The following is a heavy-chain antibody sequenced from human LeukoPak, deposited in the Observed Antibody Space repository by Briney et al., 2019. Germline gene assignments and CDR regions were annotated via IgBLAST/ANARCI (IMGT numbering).Heavy chain of an antibody. CDR2: ISAYNGNT. CDR1: GYTFPRYG. V-gene: IGHV1-18*01. CDR3: ARARYLTGSRDDSFDI. D-gene: IGHD1-26*01. J-gene: IGHJ3*02. Sequence: ASVKVSCKASGYTFPRYGVSWVRLAPGRGLEWMAWISAYNGNTDYAQNFQGRVTMTTDTSTSTAYMELRSLRSDDTAVYYCARARYLTGSRDDSFDISGQGTVVTVSS.